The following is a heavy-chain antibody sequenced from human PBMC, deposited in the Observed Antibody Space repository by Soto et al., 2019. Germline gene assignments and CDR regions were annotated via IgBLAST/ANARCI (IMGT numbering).Heavy chain of an antibody. CDR1: GGSFSGYY. Sequence: SETLSLTCAVYGGSFSGYYWSWIRQPPGKGLEWIGEINHSGSTNYNPSLKSRVTISVDTSKNQFSLKLSSVTAADTAVYYCARGVAAAAAKAGFDYWGQGTLVTVSS. CDR3: ARGVAAAAAKAGFDY. CDR2: INHSGST. D-gene: IGHD6-13*01. J-gene: IGHJ4*02. V-gene: IGHV4-34*01.